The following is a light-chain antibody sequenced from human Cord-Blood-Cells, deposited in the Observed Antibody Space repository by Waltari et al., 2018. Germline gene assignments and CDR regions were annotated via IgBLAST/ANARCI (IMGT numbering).Light chain of an antibody. Sequence: EIVMMQSPATLSVSSGESAIRSCRANQSVSSNLAWYQQKPGQAPRLLIYGASTSATGIPARFSGSGSGTEFTLTISSLQSEDFAVYYCQQYNNWWTFGQGTKVEIK. V-gene: IGKV3D-15*02. CDR3: QQYNNWWT. CDR1: QSVSSN. CDR2: GAS. J-gene: IGKJ1*01.